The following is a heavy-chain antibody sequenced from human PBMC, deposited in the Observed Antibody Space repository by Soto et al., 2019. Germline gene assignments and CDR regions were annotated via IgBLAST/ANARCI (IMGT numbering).Heavy chain of an antibody. D-gene: IGHD5-18*01. J-gene: IGHJ4*02. CDR2: IYNSGST. Sequence: SETLSLTCAVSGGSISSGGYSWSWIRQPPGKGLEWIGYIYNSGSTYYNPSLKSRVTISLDTSKNQFSLKVTSVTAADTAVYYCARALGGVTYLKFWGQGTPVTVSS. CDR1: GGSISSGGYS. CDR3: ARALGGVTYLKF. V-gene: IGHV4-30-2*01.